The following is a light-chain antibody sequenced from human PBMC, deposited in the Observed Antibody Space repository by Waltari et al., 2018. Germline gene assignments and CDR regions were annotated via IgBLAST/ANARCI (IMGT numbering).Light chain of an antibody. CDR1: QSVNN. CDR3: QQYGGLLYT. V-gene: IGKV3-20*01. J-gene: IGKJ2*01. Sequence: LVLTQSPGTLSLSPGDRVTLSCRASQSVNNLAWYQQKPGQAPSLLIYGTSNRATGIPDRFSGSGSGTDFTLTISTLEPEDFAVYYCQQYGGLLYTFGQGTKLEIK. CDR2: GTS.